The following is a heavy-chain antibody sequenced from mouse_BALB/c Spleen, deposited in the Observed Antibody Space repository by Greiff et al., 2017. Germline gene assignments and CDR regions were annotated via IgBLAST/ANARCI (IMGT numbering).Heavy chain of an antibody. J-gene: IGHJ3*01. CDR3: ARDNYGNSAY. D-gene: IGHD2-1*01. Sequence: DVKLVESGGGLVQPGGSLKLSCAASGFTFSSYGMSWVRQTPDKRLELVATINSNGGSTYYPDSVKGRFTISRDNAKNTLYLQMSSLKSEDTAMYYCARDNYGNSAYWGQGTLVTVSA. CDR1: GFTFSSYG. CDR2: INSNGGST. V-gene: IGHV5-6-3*01.